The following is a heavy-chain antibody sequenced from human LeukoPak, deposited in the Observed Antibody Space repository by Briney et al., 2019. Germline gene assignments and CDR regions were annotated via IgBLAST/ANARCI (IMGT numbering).Heavy chain of an antibody. D-gene: IGHD3-22*01. V-gene: IGHV1-8*01. CDR1: GYTFTRYD. J-gene: IGHJ3*02. CDR3: ARSYYYDSSGRTDAFDI. CDR2: MNPNSGNT. Sequence: ASVKVSCTASGYTFTRYDINWVRQATGHGLEWMGWMNPNSGNTGYAQKFQGRVTMTRNTPISTAYMELSSLRSEDTAVYYCARSYYYDSSGRTDAFDIWGQGTMVTVCS.